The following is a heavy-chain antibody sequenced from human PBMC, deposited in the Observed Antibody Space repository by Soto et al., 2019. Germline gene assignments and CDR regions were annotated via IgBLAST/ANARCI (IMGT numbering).Heavy chain of an antibody. V-gene: IGHV4-4*02. CDR1: GGSISSSNW. CDR3: ARGIVGATRA. D-gene: IGHD1-26*01. J-gene: IGHJ5*02. CDR2: IYYSGSTT. Sequence: QVQLQESGPGLVKPSGTLSLTCAVSGGSISSSNWWSWVRQPPGKGLEWIGEIYYSGSTTNYNPSPKSRVTISVDGSKNECSLNLSSVTAADTAVYYCARGIVGATRAWGQGTLVTVSS.